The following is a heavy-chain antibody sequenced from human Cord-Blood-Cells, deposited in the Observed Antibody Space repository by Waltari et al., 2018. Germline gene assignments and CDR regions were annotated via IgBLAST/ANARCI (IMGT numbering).Heavy chain of an antibody. CDR2: MNPNSGNT. V-gene: IGHV1-8*03. J-gene: IGHJ6*03. Sequence: QVQLVQSGAEVKKPGASVKVSCTASGYTFISHAINWVRQATGQGLEWMGWMNPNSGNTGYAQKFQGRVTITRNTSISTAYMELSSLRSEDTAVYYCARGLERRLYYYYYMDVWGKGTTVTVSS. D-gene: IGHD1-1*01. CDR3: ARGLERRLYYYYYMDV. CDR1: GYTFISHA.